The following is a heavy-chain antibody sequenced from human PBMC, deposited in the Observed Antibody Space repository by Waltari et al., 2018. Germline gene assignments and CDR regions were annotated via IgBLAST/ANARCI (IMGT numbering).Heavy chain of an antibody. V-gene: IGHV1-69*02. CDR1: GGTFSSYT. CDR3: ARSQSSGWPYYYYYGMDV. CDR2: IIPILGIA. Sequence: QVQLVQSGAEVKKPGSSVKVSCKASGGTFSSYTISWVRQAPGQGLEWMGRIIPILGIANYAQKFQGRVTITADKSTSTAYMELSSLRSEDTAVYYCARSQSSGWPYYYYYGMDVWGQGTTVTVSS. D-gene: IGHD6-19*01. J-gene: IGHJ6*02.